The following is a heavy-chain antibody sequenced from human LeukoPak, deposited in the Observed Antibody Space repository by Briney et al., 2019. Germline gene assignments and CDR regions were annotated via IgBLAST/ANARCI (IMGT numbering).Heavy chain of an antibody. CDR1: GFTFSSYG. V-gene: IGHV3-33*06. J-gene: IGHJ4*02. CDR2: IWYDGSNK. D-gene: IGHD6-19*01. CDR3: AKDWMSSVAGVFDY. Sequence: GGSLRLSCAASGFTFSSYGMHWVRQAPGKGLEWVAVIWYDGSNKYYADSVKGRFTISRDNSKNTLYLQMNSLRVKDTAVYYCAKDWMSSVAGVFDYWGQGTLVTVSS.